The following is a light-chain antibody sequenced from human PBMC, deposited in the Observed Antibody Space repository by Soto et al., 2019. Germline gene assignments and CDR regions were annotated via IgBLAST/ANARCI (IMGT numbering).Light chain of an antibody. V-gene: IGKV3-11*01. CDR3: QQHSNWPQLT. Sequence: EIVLTQSPATPSLSPGERATLSCRASQSVSNYLAWYQHNPGQAPRLLISAASNRATGIPARFSGSGSGTDFTLTISSLEPEAFALSYCQQHSNWPQLTFCGGTTVEVK. CDR2: AAS. J-gene: IGKJ4*01. CDR1: QSVSNY.